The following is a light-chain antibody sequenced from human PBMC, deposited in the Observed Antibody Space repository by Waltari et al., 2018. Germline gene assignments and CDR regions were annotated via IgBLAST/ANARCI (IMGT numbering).Light chain of an antibody. Sequence: QSGLPQPPSVSRAPGQRVTISCTRSSSNIGAGSDVPWYQLLTGTAPKLLSYGNSNRPSGVPDRFSGSKSGTSASLAITGLQAEDEADYYCQSYDSSLSDSVFGGGTKVTFL. CDR2: GNS. CDR1: SSNIGAGSD. J-gene: IGLJ2*01. V-gene: IGLV1-40*01. CDR3: QSYDSSLSDSV.